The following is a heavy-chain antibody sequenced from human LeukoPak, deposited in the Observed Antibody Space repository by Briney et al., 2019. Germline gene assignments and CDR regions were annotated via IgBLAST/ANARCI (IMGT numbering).Heavy chain of an antibody. V-gene: IGHV6-1*01. CDR3: ARDLGNTGWYTFDY. CDR2: TYYRSKWYD. Sequence: SQTLSLTCAISGDSASSINGAWNWVRQSPSRGLEWLGRTYYRSKWYDEYAESMRGRITINPDTSMNQYSLHLLSVTPEDTAVYYCARDLGNTGWYTFDYWGQGILVTVSP. D-gene: IGHD6-19*01. J-gene: IGHJ4*02. CDR1: GDSASSINGA.